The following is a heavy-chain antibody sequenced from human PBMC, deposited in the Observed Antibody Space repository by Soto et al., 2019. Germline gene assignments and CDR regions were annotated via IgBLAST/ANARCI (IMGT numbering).Heavy chain of an antibody. D-gene: IGHD6-13*01. CDR3: AKDIYGASWYKCFDP. CDR2: MSHDGGAK. J-gene: IGHJ5*02. Sequence: QVQLVESGGVVVQPGRSLRLSCAASGFTFSTTGMHWVRQAPGKGLEWVAMMSHDGGAKYYADSVKGRFPFSRDTSNNSLDLQMNYLKPEDTGVYHCAKDIYGASWYKCFDPWGQGTLVTVS. CDR1: GFTFSTTG. V-gene: IGHV3-30*18.